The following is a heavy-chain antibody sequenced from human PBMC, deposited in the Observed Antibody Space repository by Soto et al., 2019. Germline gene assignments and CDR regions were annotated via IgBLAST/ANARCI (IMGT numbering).Heavy chain of an antibody. CDR2: MSSDGSST. Sequence: GGSLRLSCAASGFTFGNSWMHWVRQAPGEGLEWVSRMSSDGSSTNYADSVKGRFTVSRDNAKNTLYLQMNSLRAEDTAVYYCATAEVDYWGPGTLVTVSS. CDR3: ATAEVDY. V-gene: IGHV3-74*01. J-gene: IGHJ4*02. CDR1: GFTFGNSW.